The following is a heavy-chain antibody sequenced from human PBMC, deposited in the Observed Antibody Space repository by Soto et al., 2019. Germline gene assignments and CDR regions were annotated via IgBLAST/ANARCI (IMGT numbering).Heavy chain of an antibody. V-gene: IGHV3-7*03. J-gene: IGHJ4*02. CDR3: AKDTGYYDSSGQFDY. CDR1: GFTFSRYW. Sequence: EVQLVESGGGLVQPGGSLRLSCAASGFTFSRYWLTWVRQAPGKGLQWVANIKEDGSEIYYVGSVKGRFTTSRDNAKNSLYLQMNSLRAEDTAVYYCAKDTGYYDSSGQFDYWGQGTLVTVSS. D-gene: IGHD3-22*01. CDR2: IKEDGSEI.